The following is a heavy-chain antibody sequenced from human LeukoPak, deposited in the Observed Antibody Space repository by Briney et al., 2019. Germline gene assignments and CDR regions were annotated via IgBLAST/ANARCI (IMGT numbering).Heavy chain of an antibody. CDR3: ARNSGGGESLFYYYYGMDV. Sequence: PSETLSLTCTVSGGSISSSSYYWGWIRQPPGKGLEWIGSIYYSGSTYYNPSLKSRVTISVDTSKNQFSLKLSSVTAADTAVYYCARNSGGGESLFYYYYGMDVWGQGTTVTVSS. CDR2: IYYSGST. D-gene: IGHD2-15*01. V-gene: IGHV4-39*01. J-gene: IGHJ6*02. CDR1: GGSISSSSYY.